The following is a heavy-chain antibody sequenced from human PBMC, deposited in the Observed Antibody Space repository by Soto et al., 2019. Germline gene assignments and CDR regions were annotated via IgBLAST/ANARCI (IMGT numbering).Heavy chain of an antibody. CDR3: AYSVGGQPRGPFGY. D-gene: IGHD3-10*01. J-gene: IGHJ4*02. V-gene: IGHV3-23*01. Sequence: GGSLRLSCAASGFSFSTYTMSWVRRAPGKGLEWVSAISGSGGSPSYADSVQGRFTISRDNPKKTLYLQMNSLRAEDTAVYYCAYSVGGQPRGPFGYSGQAPLLSVS. CDR1: GFSFSTYT. CDR2: ISGSGGSP.